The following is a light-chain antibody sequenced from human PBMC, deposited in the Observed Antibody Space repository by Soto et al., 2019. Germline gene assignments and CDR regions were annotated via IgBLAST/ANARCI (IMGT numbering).Light chain of an antibody. Sequence: EIVLTQSPATLSLSPGERATLSCRASQNVSHYLAWYQQKTGQAPRLLIYDASNRATGIPARFSGSGSGTDFTLTISNLEPEDFAIYYCQERTNWPPVTFGLGTKLEIK. J-gene: IGKJ2*01. V-gene: IGKV3-11*01. CDR3: QERTNWPPVT. CDR1: QNVSHY. CDR2: DAS.